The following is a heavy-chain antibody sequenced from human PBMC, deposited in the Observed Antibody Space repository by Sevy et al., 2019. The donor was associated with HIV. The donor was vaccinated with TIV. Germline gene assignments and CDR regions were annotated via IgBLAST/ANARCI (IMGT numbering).Heavy chain of an antibody. V-gene: IGHV3-23*01. Sequence: GSLRLSCAASGFTFSIYALSWVRQAPGKGLEWVSAISGGGDRTYYADSVKGRFTISRDNSKNTVYLQMDSLRAEDTAIYYCAKDPSYYYGSGGDWFDPWGQGTLVTVSS. CDR1: GFTFSIYA. CDR3: AKDPSYYYGSGGDWFDP. J-gene: IGHJ5*02. CDR2: ISGGGDRT. D-gene: IGHD3-10*01.